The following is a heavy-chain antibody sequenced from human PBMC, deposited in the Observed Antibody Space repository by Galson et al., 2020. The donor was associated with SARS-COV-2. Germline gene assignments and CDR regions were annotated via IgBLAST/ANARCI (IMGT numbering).Heavy chain of an antibody. V-gene: IGHV3-7*01. J-gene: IGHJ6*02. CDR3: ARVGLGDGSGTYFSFYYYYGMDV. CDR1: GFTSSSYW. CDR2: IKHDGSEK. D-gene: IGHD3-10*01. Sequence: TGGSLRLSCAASGFTSSSYWMSWVRQAPGKGLEWVANIKHDGSEKYYVDSVKGRFTISRDNAKNSLYLQVNSLRAEDTAVYYCARVGLGDGSGTYFSFYYYYGMDVWGQGTTVTVAS.